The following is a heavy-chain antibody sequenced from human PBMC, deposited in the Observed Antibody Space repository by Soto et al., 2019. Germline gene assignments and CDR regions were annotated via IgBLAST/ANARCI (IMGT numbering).Heavy chain of an antibody. CDR2: VSGSGGST. Sequence: EVQLLESGGGLVQPGESLRLSCAASGFTFSTYAMNWVRQAPGKGLEWVSAVSGSGGSTYYADSVKGRFTISRDYSKSKLYLHMNSLRAEDTAIYYWAQDGRRGGYCGRYFDLWRRGTLVTVSS. D-gene: IGHD2-21*01. CDR1: GFTFSTYA. V-gene: IGHV3-23*01. CDR3: AQDGRRGGYCGRYFDL. J-gene: IGHJ2*01.